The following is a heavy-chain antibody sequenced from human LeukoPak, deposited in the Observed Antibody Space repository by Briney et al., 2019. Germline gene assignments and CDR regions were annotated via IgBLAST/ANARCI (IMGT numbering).Heavy chain of an antibody. J-gene: IGHJ6*02. CDR2: INSDGSST. CDR1: GFILSKYW. D-gene: IGHD3-9*01. Sequence: PGGSLRLSCAASGFILSKYWMHWVRHAPGKGLVWVSRINSDGSSTTYADSVKGRFSISRDNAKNTLYLQMNSLRAEDTAVYYCARGEALSLRYFDWLTYDMDVWGQGTTVTVSS. CDR3: ARGEALSLRYFDWLTYDMDV. V-gene: IGHV3-74*01.